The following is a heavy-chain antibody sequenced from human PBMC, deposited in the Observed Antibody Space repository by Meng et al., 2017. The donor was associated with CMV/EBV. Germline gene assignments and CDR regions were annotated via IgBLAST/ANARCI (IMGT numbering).Heavy chain of an antibody. Sequence: LSLTCAASGFTFSSHWMTWVRQAPGKGLEWVANINQYGSDTNYVDSVKGRFIVSRDNAQSLVYLQMNSLRADDTAVYFCARGRTSVTTNWGQGTLVTVSS. D-gene: IGHD4-17*01. J-gene: IGHJ4*02. CDR3: ARGRTSVTTN. V-gene: IGHV3-7*01. CDR2: INQYGSDT. CDR1: GFTFSSHW.